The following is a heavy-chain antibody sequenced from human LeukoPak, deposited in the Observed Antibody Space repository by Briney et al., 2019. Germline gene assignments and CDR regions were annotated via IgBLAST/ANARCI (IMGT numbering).Heavy chain of an antibody. D-gene: IGHD4-17*01. CDR3: ARVLTPMTTVTMSWFDP. CDR1: GGSFSGYY. CDR2: IYYSGGT. J-gene: IGHJ5*02. V-gene: IGHV4-34*01. Sequence: SETLSLTCAVYGGSFSGYYWSWIRQPPGKGLEWIGSIYYSGGTYYNPSLKSRVTISVATSKNQFSLKLSSVTAADTAVYYWARVLTPMTTVTMSWFDPWGQGTLVTVSS.